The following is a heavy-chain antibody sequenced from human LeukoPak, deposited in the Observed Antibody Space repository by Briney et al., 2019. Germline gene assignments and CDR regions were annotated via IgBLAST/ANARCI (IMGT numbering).Heavy chain of an antibody. V-gene: IGHV4-34*01. D-gene: IGHD1-26*01. CDR2: INHSGST. J-gene: IGHJ4*02. Sequence: PSETLSLTCAVYGGSFSGYYWSWIRQPPGKGLEWIGEINHSGSTNYNPSLKSRVTISVDTSKNQFSLKLSSVTAADTAVYSCARGLVRGSYFDYWGQGILVTVSS. CDR1: GGSFSGYY. CDR3: ARGLVRGSYFDY.